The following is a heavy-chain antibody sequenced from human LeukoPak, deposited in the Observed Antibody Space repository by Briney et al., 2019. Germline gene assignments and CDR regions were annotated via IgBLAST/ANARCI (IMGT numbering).Heavy chain of an antibody. CDR1: GYTFTGYY. D-gene: IGHD3-9*01. Sequence: ASLKVSCKASGYTFTGYYMHWVRQAPGLELEWMGWINPNSGGTNYAQKFQGRVTMTRDTSISTAYMELSRLRSDDTAVYYCARDRGILTGYPFDYWGQGTLVTVSS. CDR2: INPNSGGT. J-gene: IGHJ4*02. CDR3: ARDRGILTGYPFDY. V-gene: IGHV1-2*02.